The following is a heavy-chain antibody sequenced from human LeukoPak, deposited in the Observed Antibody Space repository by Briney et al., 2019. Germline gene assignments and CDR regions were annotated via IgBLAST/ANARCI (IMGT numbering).Heavy chain of an antibody. Sequence: GGSLRLSCATSGFTFSNYAMSWVRQVPGKGLQWVSAISGSGFSTHYADSVKGRFSISRDNSKNTLYLQMNSLRAEDTAVYYCAKVNGYSYGPDYYYYGMDVWGQGTTVTVSS. CDR2: ISGSGFST. D-gene: IGHD5-18*01. J-gene: IGHJ6*02. CDR1: GFTFSNYA. V-gene: IGHV3-23*01. CDR3: AKVNGYSYGPDYYYYGMDV.